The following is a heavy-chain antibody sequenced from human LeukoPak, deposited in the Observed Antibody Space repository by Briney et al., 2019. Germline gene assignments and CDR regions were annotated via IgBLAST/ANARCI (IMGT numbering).Heavy chain of an antibody. CDR2: ISYDGSSK. Sequence: GGSLRLSCAASGFTFSSYGMHWVRQAPGKGLEWVAVISYDGSSKYYIDSVKGRFTISRDNSKNTLYLQMNSLRAEDTAVYYCARVVPAAHSDYWGQGTLVTVSS. CDR3: ARVVPAAHSDY. CDR1: GFTFSSYG. J-gene: IGHJ4*02. D-gene: IGHD2-2*01. V-gene: IGHV3-30*03.